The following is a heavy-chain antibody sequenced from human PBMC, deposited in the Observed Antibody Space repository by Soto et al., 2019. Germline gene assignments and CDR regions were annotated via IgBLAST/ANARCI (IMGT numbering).Heavy chain of an antibody. D-gene: IGHD3-22*01. V-gene: IGHV1-69*12. J-gene: IGHJ4*02. CDR1: GGTLNIYA. CDR3: AGSNHYETSGYLRH. CDR2: INPIFATP. Sequence: QVQLVQSGAEVRKPGSSVKVSCKASGGTLNIYAISWVRQARGQGLEWMGGINPIFATPNTAQKFLDRVTLTADESTNTDFRELRSLSPDDTDVYYCAGSNHYETSGYLRHWGQGTLVSVSS.